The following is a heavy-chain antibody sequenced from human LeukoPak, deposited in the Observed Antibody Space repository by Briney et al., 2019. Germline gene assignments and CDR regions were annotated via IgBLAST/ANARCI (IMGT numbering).Heavy chain of an antibody. Sequence: SETLSLTCAVSGYSISSSNWWGWIRQPPGKGLEWIGYIFYIGNTNYNPSRKSRVNIPVDTSKNQFSLKLSSVTAEDTAVYYCARGNYYDFWSGYFIDYWGQGTLVTVSS. CDR1: GYSISSSNW. D-gene: IGHD3-3*01. CDR2: IFYIGNT. V-gene: IGHV4-28*03. CDR3: ARGNYYDFWSGYFIDY. J-gene: IGHJ4*02.